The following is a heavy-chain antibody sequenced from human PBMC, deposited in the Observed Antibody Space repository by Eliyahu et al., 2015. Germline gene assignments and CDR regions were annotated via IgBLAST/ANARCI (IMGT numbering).Heavy chain of an antibody. J-gene: IGHJ4*02. CDR1: GDTLXKLX. CDR2: FHPEHGEI. V-gene: IGHV1-24*01. D-gene: IGHD6-25*01. Sequence: QVPLVQSGAEVXKPGASVXVSXXVSGDTLXKLXMHXVRQAPGKGLELXGGFHPEHGEILYAQNFQGRVTMTEDTSTDTGYMELRSLKSEDTAVYYCATLVFRQRLSYFDYWGQGTLVTVSS. CDR3: ATLVFRQRLSYFDY.